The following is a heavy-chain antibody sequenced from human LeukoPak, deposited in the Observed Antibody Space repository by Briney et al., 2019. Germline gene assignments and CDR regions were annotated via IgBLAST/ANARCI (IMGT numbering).Heavy chain of an antibody. Sequence: PSETLSLTCTVSGGSISSYYWSWIRQPPGKGLEWIGYIYYSGSTNYNPSLKSRVTISVDTSKNQFSLKLSSVTAADTAVYYCAKDVALTTVTTEYFDYWGQGTLVTVSS. CDR3: AKDVALTTVTTEYFDY. CDR1: GGSISSYY. J-gene: IGHJ4*02. D-gene: IGHD4-17*01. CDR2: IYYSGST. V-gene: IGHV4-59*01.